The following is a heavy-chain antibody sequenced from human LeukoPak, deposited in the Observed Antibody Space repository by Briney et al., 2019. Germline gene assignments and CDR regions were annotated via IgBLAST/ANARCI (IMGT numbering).Heavy chain of an antibody. D-gene: IGHD2-21*02. Sequence: PGGSLRLSCAASGFTFSSYGMSWVRQAPGKGLEWVSAISGSGGSTYYADSVKGRFTISRDNSKSTLYLQMNSLRVEDTAVYYCAKASSPYCGGDCYSSDYWGQGTLVTVSS. J-gene: IGHJ4*02. CDR2: ISGSGGST. V-gene: IGHV3-23*01. CDR3: AKASSPYCGGDCYSSDY. CDR1: GFTFSSYG.